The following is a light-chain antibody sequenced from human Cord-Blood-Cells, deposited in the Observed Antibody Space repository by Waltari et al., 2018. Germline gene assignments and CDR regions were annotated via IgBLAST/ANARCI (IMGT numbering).Light chain of an antibody. J-gene: IGKJ4*01. V-gene: IGKV4-1*01. Sequence: DIVMTQSPDSLAVSLGERATINCKSSQSVLYSSNNKNYLAWYHQKPGQPPKLHIYWASTRESGGPDRFSGSGSGTDFTLTISSLQAEDVAVYYCQQYYSTPLTFGGGTKVEIK. CDR1: QSVLYSSNNKNY. CDR2: WAS. CDR3: QQYYSTPLT.